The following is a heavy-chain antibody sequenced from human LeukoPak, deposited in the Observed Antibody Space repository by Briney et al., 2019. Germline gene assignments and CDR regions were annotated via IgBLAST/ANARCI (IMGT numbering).Heavy chain of an antibody. Sequence: GRSLRLSCAASGFTFSSYGMHWVRQAPGRGLEWVANINQEGSEKYYVDSVKGRFTISRDNARNALYLQMNSLRAEDTALYYCARDYDYLWGTYRYYYFDYWGQGTLVTVSS. CDR1: GFTFSSYG. D-gene: IGHD3-16*02. J-gene: IGHJ4*02. CDR3: ARDYDYLWGTYRYYYFDY. CDR2: INQEGSEK. V-gene: IGHV3-7*05.